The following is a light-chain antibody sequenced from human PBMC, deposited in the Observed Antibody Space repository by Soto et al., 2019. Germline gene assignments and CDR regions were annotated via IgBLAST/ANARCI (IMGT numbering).Light chain of an antibody. J-gene: IGKJ1*01. Sequence: IQMTQSPSTLSASIGDRVTITCRASQSINNRLAWYQQMPGKAPNLLIYDASSLESGVPSRFRGSGSETEFTLTISSLQPDDFATYYCQHYNSYSEAFGQGTKVELK. CDR3: QHYNSYSEA. CDR2: DAS. CDR1: QSINNR. V-gene: IGKV1-5*01.